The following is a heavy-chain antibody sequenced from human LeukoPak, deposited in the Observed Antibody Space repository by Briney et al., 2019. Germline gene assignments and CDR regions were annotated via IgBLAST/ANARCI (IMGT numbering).Heavy chain of an antibody. Sequence: SETLSLTCAVYGGSFSGYYWRWIRQPPGEGLGWIGEINHSGSTNYNPSLKSRVTISVDTSKNQFSLKLSSVTAADTAVYYCASASDSRGSTDYWGQGTLVTVSS. CDR2: INHSGST. V-gene: IGHV4-34*01. CDR1: GGSFSGYY. CDR3: ASASDSRGSTDY. J-gene: IGHJ4*02. D-gene: IGHD6-19*01.